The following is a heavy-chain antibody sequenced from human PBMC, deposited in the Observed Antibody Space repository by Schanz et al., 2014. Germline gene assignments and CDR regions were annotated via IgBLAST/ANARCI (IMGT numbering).Heavy chain of an antibody. CDR3: ARSGVDV. J-gene: IGHJ6*02. Sequence: EVQLLESGGGLVQPGGSLRLSCAASGFTFSSYVLTWVRQAPGKGLEWVSCITGGSTTYTYYADSVRGRFTISRDNAKSSVYLQMNSLRAEDTAVYYCARSGVDVWGQGTTVTVSS. CDR1: GFTFSSYV. CDR2: ITGGSTTYT. V-gene: IGHV3-21*01. D-gene: IGHD3-10*01.